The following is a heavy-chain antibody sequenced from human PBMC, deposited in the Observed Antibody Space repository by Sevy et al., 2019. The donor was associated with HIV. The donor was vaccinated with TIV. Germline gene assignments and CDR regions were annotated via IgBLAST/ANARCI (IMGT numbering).Heavy chain of an antibody. CDR2: IIPIFGTA. CDR1: GGTFSSYA. V-gene: IGHV1-69*13. CDR3: ARAPYYYDSSGYYPALIFDY. J-gene: IGHJ4*02. D-gene: IGHD3-22*01. Sequence: ASVKVSCKASGGTFSSYAISWVRQAPGQGLEWMGGIIPIFGTANYAQKFQGRVTITADESTSTAYMELNSLRSEDTAVYYCARAPYYYDSSGYYPALIFDYWGQGTLVTVSS.